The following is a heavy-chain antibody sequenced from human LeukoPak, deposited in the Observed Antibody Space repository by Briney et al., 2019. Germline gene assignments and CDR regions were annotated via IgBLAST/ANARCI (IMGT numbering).Heavy chain of an antibody. CDR3: ARHYCSSTSCYKDY. D-gene: IGHD2-2*01. V-gene: IGHV5-51*01. CDR2: IYPGDSDT. CDR1: GYSFTSYW. Sequence: GESLKISCKSSGYSFTSYWIGWVRQMPGKGLEWMGIIYPGDSDTRYSPSFQGQVTISADKSISTAYLQWCSLKASDTAMYYCARHYCSSTSCYKDYWGQGTLVTVSS. J-gene: IGHJ4*02.